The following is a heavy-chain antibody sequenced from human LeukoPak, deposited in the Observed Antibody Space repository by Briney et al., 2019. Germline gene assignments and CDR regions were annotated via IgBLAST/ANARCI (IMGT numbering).Heavy chain of an antibody. Sequence: VASVKVSCKASGYTFTSYDINWVWQANGQGLELMGLRNPNNGNTGYAQKLQGRVTMTRNNPTSTAYMELSSLRSEDPAVHCCARGLGGWYGYYYGMDVWGQGTTVTVSS. CDR3: ARGLGGWYGYYYGMDV. CDR2: RNPNNGNT. V-gene: IGHV1-8*01. J-gene: IGHJ6*02. D-gene: IGHD6-19*01. CDR1: GYTFTSYD.